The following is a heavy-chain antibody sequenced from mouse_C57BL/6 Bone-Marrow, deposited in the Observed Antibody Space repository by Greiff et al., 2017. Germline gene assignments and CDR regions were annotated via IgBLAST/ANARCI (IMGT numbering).Heavy chain of an antibody. Sequence: EVKLMESGGGLVQSGRSLRLSCATSGFTFSDFYMEWVRQAPGKGLEWIAASRNKANDYTTEYSATVKGRFIVSRDTSQSILYLQMNALRADDTAIYYCARDEIYCAMYYWGQGTSVPVSS. CDR3: ARDEIYCAMYY. CDR2: SRNKANDYTT. V-gene: IGHV7-1*01. CDR1: GFTFSDFY. J-gene: IGHJ4*01.